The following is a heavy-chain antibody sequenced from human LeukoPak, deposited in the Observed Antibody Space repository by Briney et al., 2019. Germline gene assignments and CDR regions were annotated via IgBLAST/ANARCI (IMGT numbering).Heavy chain of an antibody. Sequence: SSETLSLTCTVSGGPISSYYWSWIRQPPGKGLEWIGYIYYSGSTNYNPSPKSRVTISVDTSKNQFSLKLSSVTAADTAVYYCARAKLQLVLDYWGQGTLVTVSS. V-gene: IGHV4-59*01. CDR1: GGPISSYY. CDR2: IYYSGST. CDR3: ARAKLQLVLDY. D-gene: IGHD6-6*01. J-gene: IGHJ4*02.